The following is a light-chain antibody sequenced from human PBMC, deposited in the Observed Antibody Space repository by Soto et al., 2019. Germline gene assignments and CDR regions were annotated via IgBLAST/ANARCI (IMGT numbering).Light chain of an antibody. CDR3: QQYYSTSVT. V-gene: IGKV1-5*03. J-gene: IGKJ1*01. CDR2: KAS. CDR1: QTISSW. Sequence: DIQMTQSPSTLSGSVGDRVTITCRASQTISSWLAWYQQKPGKAPKLLIYKASTLKSGVPSRFSGSGSGTEFTLTISSLQAEDVAVYYCQQYYSTSVTFGQGTKVDIK.